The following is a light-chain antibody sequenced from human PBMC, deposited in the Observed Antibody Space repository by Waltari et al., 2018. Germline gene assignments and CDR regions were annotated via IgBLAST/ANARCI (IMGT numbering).Light chain of an antibody. V-gene: IGKV1-39*01. CDR2: VAS. Sequence: IQMTQSPSSLSASVGDRVTLTCRASQSISSSLNWYQQIPGKAPKLLIYVASTLRSGVPSRFSGSGSGTDFSLTISSLQPEDFATYYCQQSYTTAFTFGQGTKLEIK. CDR3: QQSYTTAFT. J-gene: IGKJ2*01. CDR1: QSISSS.